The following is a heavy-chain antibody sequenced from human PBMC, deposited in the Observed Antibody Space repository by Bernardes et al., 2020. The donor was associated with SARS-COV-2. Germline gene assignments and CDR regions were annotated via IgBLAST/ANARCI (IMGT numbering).Heavy chain of an antibody. D-gene: IGHD6-13*01. Sequence: GGSLRLSCAASGFSFSNASMSWVRQAPGKGLEWVARIRSKTDGETTDYAAPVKGRFTILRDDSKDTLYLQMNGLKVEDKDVYDCSAGVGYYPLWGQGTTVTVSS. CDR3: SAGVGYYPL. CDR1: GFSFSNAS. CDR2: IRSKTDGETT. J-gene: IGHJ6*02. V-gene: IGHV3-15*01.